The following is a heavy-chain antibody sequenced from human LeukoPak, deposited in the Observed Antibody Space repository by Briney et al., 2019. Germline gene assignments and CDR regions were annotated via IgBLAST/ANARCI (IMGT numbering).Heavy chain of an antibody. CDR3: ARRGSSGRSFDY. Sequence: SETLSLTCTVSGGYISNSTYYWGWIRQPPGKGLEWIGSIYYSGSTYYKSSLKSRVTISVDTSKNQFSLNLSSVTAAETAVYYCARRGSSGRSFDYWGQGTLVTVSS. V-gene: IGHV4-39*01. D-gene: IGHD6-19*01. CDR2: IYYSGST. CDR1: GGYISNSTYY. J-gene: IGHJ4*02.